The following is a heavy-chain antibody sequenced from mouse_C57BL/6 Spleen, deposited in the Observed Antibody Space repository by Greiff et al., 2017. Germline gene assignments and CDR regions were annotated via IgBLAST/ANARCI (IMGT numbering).Heavy chain of an antibody. CDR3: AREDDYDVAY. CDR1: GFNFKDYY. Sequence: VQLQQSGAELVKPGASVKLSCTASGFNFKDYYMHWVKQRTEQGLEWIGRIDPEDGETKYDPKFQGKATITADTSSNTAYLQLRSLTSGDTAVYYCAREDDYDVAYWGQGTLVTVSA. D-gene: IGHD2-4*01. J-gene: IGHJ3*01. V-gene: IGHV14-2*01. CDR2: IDPEDGET.